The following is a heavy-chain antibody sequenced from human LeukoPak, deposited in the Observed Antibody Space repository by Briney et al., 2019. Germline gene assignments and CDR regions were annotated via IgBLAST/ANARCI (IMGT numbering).Heavy chain of an antibody. D-gene: IGHD5-18*01. CDR2: ISHSGST. CDR1: GGSISSSNW. J-gene: IGHJ4*02. V-gene: IGHV4-4*02. CDR3: ARRGYSYGYWGAFDY. Sequence: PSGTLSLTCAVSGGSISSSNWWSWVRQPPGKGLEWIGEISHSGSTNYNPSLKSRVTISVDTSKNQFSLKLSSVTAADTAVYYCARRGYSYGYWGAFDYWGQGTLVTVSS.